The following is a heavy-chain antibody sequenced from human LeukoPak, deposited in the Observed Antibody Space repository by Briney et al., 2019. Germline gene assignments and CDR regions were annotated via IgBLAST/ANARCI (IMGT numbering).Heavy chain of an antibody. J-gene: IGHJ5*02. CDR3: ARVSNGWFDP. CDR2: IYTSGST. D-gene: IGHD4-11*01. Sequence: SETLSLTCTVSGGPISSGSYYWSWIRQPAGKGLEWIGRIYTSGSTNYNPSLKSRVTISVDTSKNQFSLKLSSVTAADTAVYYCARVSNGWFDPWGQGTLVTVSS. V-gene: IGHV4-61*02. CDR1: GGPISSGSYY.